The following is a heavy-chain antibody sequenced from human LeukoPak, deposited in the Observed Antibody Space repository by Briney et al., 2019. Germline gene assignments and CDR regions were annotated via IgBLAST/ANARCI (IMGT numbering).Heavy chain of an antibody. CDR3: ARFVSRGSYYDY. V-gene: IGHV1-2*02. D-gene: IGHD1-26*01. CDR2: INLNSGDT. CDR1: GYTFTDYY. J-gene: IGHJ4*02. Sequence: ASVKVSCKASGYTFTDYYIHWVRQAPGQGLEWMGWINLNSGDTYYAQNFQDRVTMTGDTSISTAYLELSSLRSDDTAVYYCARFVSRGSYYDYWGQGTLVTVSS.